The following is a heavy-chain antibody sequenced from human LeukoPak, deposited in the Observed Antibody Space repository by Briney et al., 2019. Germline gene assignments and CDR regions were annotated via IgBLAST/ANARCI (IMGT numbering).Heavy chain of an antibody. CDR3: ARDKKIDFWSGKGYYYGMDV. J-gene: IGHJ6*02. CDR1: GYTFTSYG. V-gene: IGHV1-18*01. Sequence: ASVKVSCTASGYTFTSYGISWVRQAPGQGLEWMGWISAYNGNTNYAQKLQGRVTMTTDTSTSTAYMELRSLRSDDTAVYYCARDKKIDFWSGKGYYYGMDVWGQGTTVTVSS. CDR2: ISAYNGNT. D-gene: IGHD3-3*01.